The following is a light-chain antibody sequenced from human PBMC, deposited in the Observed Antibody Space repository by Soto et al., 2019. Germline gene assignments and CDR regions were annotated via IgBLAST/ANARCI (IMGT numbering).Light chain of an antibody. CDR1: TSNIGTNT. CDR2: NNN. Sequence: QSVLTQPPSTSGAPGQWATTFGSEETSNIGTNTVNWYRQVPGAAPQLLIYNNNQRPSGISGRFSGSKSGTSASLAISGLQSDDEADYYCAAWDDSLGGRLFGGGTKLTVL. J-gene: IGLJ2*01. V-gene: IGLV1-44*01. CDR3: AAWDDSLGGRL.